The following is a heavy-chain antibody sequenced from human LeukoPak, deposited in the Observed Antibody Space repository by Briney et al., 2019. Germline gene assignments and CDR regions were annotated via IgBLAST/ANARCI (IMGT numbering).Heavy chain of an antibody. V-gene: IGHV1-18*01. D-gene: IGHD6-19*01. CDR1: GYTFTSYG. CDR3: ARSPASNSGWPIDY. J-gene: IGHJ4*02. CDR2: ISAYNGNT. Sequence: ASAKVSCKASGYTFTSYGISWVRQAPGQGLEWMGWISAYNGNTNYAQKLQGRVTMTTDTSTSTAYMELRSLRSDDTAVYYCARSPASNSGWPIDYWGQGTLVTVSS.